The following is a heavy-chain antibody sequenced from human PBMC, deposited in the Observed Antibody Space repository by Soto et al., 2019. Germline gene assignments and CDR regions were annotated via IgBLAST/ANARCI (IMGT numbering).Heavy chain of an antibody. CDR1: GFTFSSYG. D-gene: IGHD3-3*01. CDR3: AKEYEDLTSNFDY. V-gene: IGHV3-30*18. CDR2: ISYDGSNK. Sequence: RLSCAASGFTFSSYGMHWVRQAPGKGLEWVAVISYDGSNKYYADSVKGRFTISRDNSKNTLYLQMNSLRAEDTAVYYCAKEYEDLTSNFDYWGQGTLVTVSS. J-gene: IGHJ4*02.